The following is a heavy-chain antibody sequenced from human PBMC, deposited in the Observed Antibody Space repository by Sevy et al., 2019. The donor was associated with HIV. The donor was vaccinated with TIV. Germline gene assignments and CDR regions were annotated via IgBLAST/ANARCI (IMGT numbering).Heavy chain of an antibody. J-gene: IGHJ4*02. CDR1: GFTFSSYS. Sequence: GGSLRLSCAASGFTFSSYSMNWVRQAPGKGLEWVSSISSTSIYIYYADSVKGRFTISRDNAKNSLYLQMNSLRAEDTAVYYCARDPGFYCSGGSCYPRYYFDYWGQGTLVTVSS. V-gene: IGHV3-21*01. CDR3: ARDPGFYCSGGSCYPRYYFDY. CDR2: ISSTSIYI. D-gene: IGHD2-15*01.